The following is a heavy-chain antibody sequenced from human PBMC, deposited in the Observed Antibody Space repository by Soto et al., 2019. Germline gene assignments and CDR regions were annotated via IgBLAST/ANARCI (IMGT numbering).Heavy chain of an antibody. D-gene: IGHD3-22*01. J-gene: IGHJ4*02. Sequence: ASVKVSCKASGYTFTSYGISWVRQAPGQGLEWMGWISAYNGNTNYAQKLQGRVTMTTDTSTSTAYMELRSLRSDDTAVYYCARDRGDHYDSSGIFDYWGQGTLVTVSS. CDR2: ISAYNGNT. V-gene: IGHV1-18*01. CDR1: GYTFTSYG. CDR3: ARDRGDHYDSSGIFDY.